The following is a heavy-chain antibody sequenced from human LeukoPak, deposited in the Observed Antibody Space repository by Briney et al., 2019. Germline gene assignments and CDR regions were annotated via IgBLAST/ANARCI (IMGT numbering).Heavy chain of an antibody. CDR1: GGSISSSSYS. J-gene: IGHJ4*02. CDR2: IYYSGST. Sequence: KASETLSLTCTVSGGSISSSSYSWGWIRQPPGKGLEWIGSIYYSGSTYYNPSLKSRVTISVDTSKNQFSLKLSSVTAADTAVYYCARLPYDSSGYYPYYFDYWGQGTLVTVSS. CDR3: ARLPYDSSGYYPYYFDY. D-gene: IGHD3-22*01. V-gene: IGHV4-39*01.